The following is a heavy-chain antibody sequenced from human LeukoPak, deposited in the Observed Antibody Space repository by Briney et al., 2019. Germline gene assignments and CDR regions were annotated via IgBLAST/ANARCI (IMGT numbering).Heavy chain of an antibody. CDR3: ARVGVPAAMRTWFDP. Sequence: SETLSLTCAVSGGSISSSNWGSWVRQPPGKGLGWIGEIYHSGSTNYNPSLKSRVTISVDKSKNQFSLKLSSVTAADTAVYYCARVGVPAAMRTWFDPWGQGTLVTVSS. V-gene: IGHV4-4*02. CDR2: IYHSGST. J-gene: IGHJ5*02. D-gene: IGHD2-2*01. CDR1: GGSISSSNW.